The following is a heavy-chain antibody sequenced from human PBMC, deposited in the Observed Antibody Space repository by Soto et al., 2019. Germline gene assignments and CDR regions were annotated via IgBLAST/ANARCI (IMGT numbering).Heavy chain of an antibody. V-gene: IGHV1-46*02. D-gene: IGHD3-10*01. J-gene: IGHJ6*02. Sequence: ASVKVSCKASGYTLNNFFIHWVRQAPGQGLEWMGLLNPSIGTTTYAQKFQGRVRMTRETSTQTVYLELSRLRSEDTAVYFCARPRGEGENPRNQGGLNVWGQGTTVTVSS. CDR3: ARPRGEGENPRNQGGLNV. CDR1: GYTLNNFF. CDR2: LNPSIGTT.